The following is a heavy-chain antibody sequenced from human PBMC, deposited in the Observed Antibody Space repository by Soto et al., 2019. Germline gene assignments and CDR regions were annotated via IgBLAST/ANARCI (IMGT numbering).Heavy chain of an antibody. D-gene: IGHD2-21*01. J-gene: IGHJ4*02. CDR3: ARGNSPINIY. Sequence: GGSLRLSCAASGFTFSNSEMNWVRQAPGRGLEWISYITSSGSTIYYADSVKGRFTISRDNAKNSLYLQMNSLRAEDAAVYYCARGNSPINIYWGQGTLVTVSS. V-gene: IGHV3-48*03. CDR2: ITSSGSTI. CDR1: GFTFSNSE.